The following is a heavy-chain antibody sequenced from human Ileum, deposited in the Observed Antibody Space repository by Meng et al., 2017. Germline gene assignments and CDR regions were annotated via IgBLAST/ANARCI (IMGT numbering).Heavy chain of an antibody. Sequence: QGQLQESGRGLEKPSQTLSHTCPVSGGSISSGDYYWSWIRQPPGKGLEWIGYIYYSGSTYYNPSLKSRLTISVDTSKNQFSLKLSSVTAADTAVYYCARDRDSSGYYPYWGQGTLVTVSS. V-gene: IGHV4-30-4*01. J-gene: IGHJ4*02. D-gene: IGHD3-22*01. CDR3: ARDRDSSGYYPY. CDR2: IYYSGST. CDR1: GGSISSGDYY.